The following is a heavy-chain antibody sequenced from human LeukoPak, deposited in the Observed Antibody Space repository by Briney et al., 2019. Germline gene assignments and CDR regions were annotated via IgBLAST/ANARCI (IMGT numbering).Heavy chain of an antibody. CDR3: ARCPYSGRSFDI. CDR1: GFTFNTYE. Sequence: GGSLRLSCAASGFTFNTYEMNWVRQAPGKGLEWISFITSSGSPIYYADSVKGRFTISRDNARNSLYLQMNSLTPEDTAIYYGARCPYSGRSFDIWGQGTMVTVSS. V-gene: IGHV3-48*03. D-gene: IGHD1-26*01. J-gene: IGHJ3*02. CDR2: ITSSGSPI.